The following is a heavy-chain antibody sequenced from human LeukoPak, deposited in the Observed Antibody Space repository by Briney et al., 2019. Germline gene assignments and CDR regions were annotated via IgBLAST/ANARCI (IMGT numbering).Heavy chain of an antibody. CDR2: IYSGGST. CDR1: GFIVSSNY. J-gene: IGHJ4*02. Sequence: GGSLRLSCAASGFIVSSNYMSWVRQAPGKGLEWVSVIYSGGSTYYADSVKGRFTISRDNSKNTLYLQMNSLRAEDTAVYYCASGGALWFGESKFDYWGQGTLVTVSS. D-gene: IGHD3-10*01. CDR3: ASGGALWFGESKFDY. V-gene: IGHV3-53*01.